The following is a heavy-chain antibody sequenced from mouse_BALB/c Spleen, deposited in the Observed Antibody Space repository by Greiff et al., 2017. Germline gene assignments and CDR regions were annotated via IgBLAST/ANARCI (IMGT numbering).Heavy chain of an antibody. V-gene: IGHV2-6-7*01. D-gene: IGHD1-1*01. CDR2: IWGDGST. Sequence: QVQLQQSGPGLVAPSQSLSITCTVSGFSLTGYGVNWVRQPPGKGLEWLGMIWGDGSTDYNSALKSRLSISKDNSKSQVFLKMNSLQTDDTARYYCARDNYGSSWAMDYWGQGTSVTVSS. CDR3: ARDNYGSSWAMDY. J-gene: IGHJ4*01. CDR1: GFSLTGYG.